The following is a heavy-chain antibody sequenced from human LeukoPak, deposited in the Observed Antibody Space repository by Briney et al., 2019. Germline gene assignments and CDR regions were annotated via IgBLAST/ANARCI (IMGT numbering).Heavy chain of an antibody. D-gene: IGHD3-22*01. CDR2: IIPISGTI. Sequence: SVKVSCKISGITFGNYAISWVRHAPGQGLEWMGRIIPISGTINYAQKFQGRVTMTTDESTRTAYMELSSLRSEDTAVYYCARDGSLDSRDIYWLDPWGQGTLVTVSS. CDR1: GITFGNYA. CDR3: ARDGSLDSRDIYWLDP. V-gene: IGHV1-69*05. J-gene: IGHJ5*02.